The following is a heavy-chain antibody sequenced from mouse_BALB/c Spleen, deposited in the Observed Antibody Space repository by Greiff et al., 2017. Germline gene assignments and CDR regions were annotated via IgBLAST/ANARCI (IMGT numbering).Heavy chain of an antibody. CDR3: ARVPHYYGSPFAY. CDR2: ILPGSGST. J-gene: IGHJ3*01. V-gene: IGHV1-9*01. CDR1: GYTFCSYW. Sequence: VQLQQSGAELMKPGASVKISCKATGYTFCSYWIEWVKQRPGHGLEWIGEILPGSGSTNYNEKFKGKATFTADTSSNTAYMQLSSLTSEDSAVYYCARVPHYYGSPFAYWGQGTLVTVSA. D-gene: IGHD1-1*01.